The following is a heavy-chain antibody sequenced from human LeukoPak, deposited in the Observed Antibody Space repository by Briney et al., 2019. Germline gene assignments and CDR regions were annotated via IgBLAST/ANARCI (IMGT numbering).Heavy chain of an antibody. Sequence: SETLSLTCTVSGGSISSGGYYWSWIRQPPGKGLEWIGYIYHSGSTYYNPSLKSRVTISVDRSKNQFSLKLSSVTAADTAVYYCARDLIRDGDYANWFDPWGQGTLVTVSS. V-gene: IGHV4-30-2*01. CDR1: GGSISSGGYY. J-gene: IGHJ5*02. CDR2: IYHSGST. CDR3: ARDLIRDGDYANWFDP. D-gene: IGHD4-17*01.